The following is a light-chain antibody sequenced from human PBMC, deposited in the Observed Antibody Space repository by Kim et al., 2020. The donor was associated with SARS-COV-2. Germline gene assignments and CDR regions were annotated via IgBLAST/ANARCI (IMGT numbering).Light chain of an antibody. V-gene: IGKV1-9*01. J-gene: IGKJ3*01. CDR1: ISSS. CDR3: QQVNNVIFT. CDR2: AAS. Sequence: ISSSLAWYQQKPGKAPKLLIYAASTLQSGVPSRFSGSGSGTEFTLTISSLQPENFATYYCQQVNNVIFTFGPGTKVDIK.